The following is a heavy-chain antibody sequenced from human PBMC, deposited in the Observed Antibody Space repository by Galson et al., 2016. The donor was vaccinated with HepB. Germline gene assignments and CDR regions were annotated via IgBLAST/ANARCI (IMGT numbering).Heavy chain of an antibody. CDR1: EFTFTSYA. J-gene: IGHJ4*02. V-gene: IGHV3-23*01. D-gene: IGHD6-6*01. Sequence: SLRLSCAASEFTFTSYAMSWVRQAPGKGLKWVSSINNSGGRTHYADSVKGRFTISRDNSKNTLFLQMNSLRAEDTALYYCAKDRWTGQLLPHGFDYWGQGTLVTVSS. CDR2: INNSGGRT. CDR3: AKDRWTGQLLPHGFDY.